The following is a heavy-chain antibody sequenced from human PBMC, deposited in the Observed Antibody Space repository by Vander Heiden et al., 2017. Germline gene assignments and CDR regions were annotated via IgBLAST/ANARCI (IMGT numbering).Heavy chain of an antibody. CDR3: AKANLRGYYLTTFDY. J-gene: IGHJ4*02. CDR1: GFTFSSHA. V-gene: IGHV3-23*01. D-gene: IGHD3-22*01. CDR2: ISCSGGST. Sequence: EVQLLESGGGLVQPGGSLRLSCAASGFTFSSHAMSWVRQAPGKGLEWVSAISCSGGSTYYADSVKGRFTISRDNSKNTLYLQMNSLRAEDTAVYYCAKANLRGYYLTTFDYWGQGTLVTVSS.